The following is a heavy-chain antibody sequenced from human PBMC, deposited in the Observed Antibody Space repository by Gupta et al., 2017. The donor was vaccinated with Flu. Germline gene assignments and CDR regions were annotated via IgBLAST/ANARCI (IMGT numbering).Heavy chain of an antibody. CDR3: ARGMPGYTYGYNYFQY. J-gene: IGHJ4*02. V-gene: IGHV1-46*01. CDR2: INPNGGST. Sequence: QVQLVQSGPEVKRPGASVKLSCRTSGYTFATHYINWVRQAPGQGLEWMGIINPNGGSTNYAQKFQGRVTMIADTSTSTVYMELSSLRSEDTAVYYCARGMPGYTYGYNYFQYWGQGTLVTVSS. CDR1: GYTFATHY. D-gene: IGHD5-18*01.